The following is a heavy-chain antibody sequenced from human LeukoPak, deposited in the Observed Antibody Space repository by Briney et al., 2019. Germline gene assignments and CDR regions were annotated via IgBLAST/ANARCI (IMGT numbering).Heavy chain of an antibody. CDR1: GGSISSGGYY. Sequence: PSQTLSLTCTVSGGSISSGGYYWSWIRQPPGKGLEWIGYIYHSGSTYYNPSLKSRVTISVDRSKNQFSLKLSSVTAADTAVYYCARRSSQGWFDPWGQGTLVTVSS. J-gene: IGHJ5*02. CDR3: ARRSSQGWFDP. D-gene: IGHD6-13*01. CDR2: IYHSGST. V-gene: IGHV4-30-2*01.